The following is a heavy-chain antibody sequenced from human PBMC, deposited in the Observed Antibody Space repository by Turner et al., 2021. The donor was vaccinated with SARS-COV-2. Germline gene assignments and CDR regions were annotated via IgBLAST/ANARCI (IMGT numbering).Heavy chain of an antibody. Sequence: QVQLVESGGGVVQPGRSLRLSCAASGFTFNNYAFHWVRQAPGKGLGWLSVISYDGAKTYFADSLKDRFTSSRDNSKNTIDLQMNNLRAEDTAVYYCARDLRRYATAAFDVWGQGTMVTVSS. D-gene: IGHD3-9*01. CDR3: ARDLRRYATAAFDV. J-gene: IGHJ3*01. V-gene: IGHV3-30*04. CDR1: GFTFNNYA. CDR2: ISYDGAKT.